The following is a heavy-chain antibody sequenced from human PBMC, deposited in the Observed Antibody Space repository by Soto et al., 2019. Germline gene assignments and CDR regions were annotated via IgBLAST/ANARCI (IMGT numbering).Heavy chain of an antibody. CDR3: ARDIRGRYSSGWYVDY. CDR2: TYYRSKWYN. Sequence: SQTLSLTCAISGDSVSSNSAAWNWIRQSPSRGLEWLGRTYYRSKWYNDYAVSVKSRITINPDTSKNQFSLRLNSVTPEDTAVYYCARDIRGRYSSGWYVDYWGQGTLVTVSS. J-gene: IGHJ4*02. V-gene: IGHV6-1*01. CDR1: GDSVSSNSAA. D-gene: IGHD6-19*01.